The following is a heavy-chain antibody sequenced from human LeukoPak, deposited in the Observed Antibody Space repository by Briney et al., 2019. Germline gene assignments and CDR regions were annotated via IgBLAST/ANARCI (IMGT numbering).Heavy chain of an antibody. D-gene: IGHD3-22*01. J-gene: IGHJ3*02. V-gene: IGHV3-53*01. CDR2: IYSGGST. Sequence: GGSLRLSCAASGFTVSSNYMSWVRQAPGKGLEWVSVIYSGGSTYYADSVKGRFTISRDNSKNTLYLQMNSLRAEDTAVYYCYSSGYYDSRAFDIWGQGTMVTVSS. CDR3: YSSGYYDSRAFDI. CDR1: GFTVSSNY.